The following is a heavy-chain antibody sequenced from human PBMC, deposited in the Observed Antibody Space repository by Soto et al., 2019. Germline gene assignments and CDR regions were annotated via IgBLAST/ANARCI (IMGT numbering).Heavy chain of an antibody. CDR3: ARVAADYINAADH. CDR1: GFIFNAYA. Sequence: EVQLLESGGGLVQPGGSLRLSCAASGFIFNAYAMTWVRQAPGKGLEWVSAIGGSGGNTYYAASVKGRFTISRDNSKDTADLEMKRLRVDDTAVYFCARVAADYINAADHWGQGILVTVSS. CDR2: IGGSGGNT. D-gene: IGHD4-4*01. V-gene: IGHV3-23*01. J-gene: IGHJ4*02.